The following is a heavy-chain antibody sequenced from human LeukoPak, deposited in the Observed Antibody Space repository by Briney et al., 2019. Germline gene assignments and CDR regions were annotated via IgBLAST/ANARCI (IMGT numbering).Heavy chain of an antibody. CDR2: IIPIFGTA. CDR3: ARGGPLHYYDSSGPPPDY. J-gene: IGHJ4*02. CDR1: GGTFSIYA. D-gene: IGHD3-22*01. V-gene: IGHV1-69*13. Sequence: SVNVSCTASGGTFSIYAISWVRQAPGQGLEWMGGIIPIFGTANYAQKFQGRVTITADESTSTAYMELSSLRSEDTAVYYCARGGPLHYYDSSGPPPDYWGQGTLVTVSS.